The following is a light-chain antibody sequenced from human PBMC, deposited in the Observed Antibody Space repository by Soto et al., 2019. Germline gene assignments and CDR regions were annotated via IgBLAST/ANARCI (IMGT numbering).Light chain of an antibody. CDR3: HQTYTVLWT. CDR2: AAS. J-gene: IGKJ1*01. CDR1: HTIDNY. Sequence: DIQMTQSPSSLSASVGDRVNITCRANHTIDNYLNWYQQKPGKAPELLIYAASSLHGGVPSRFSGCGSGTDFTLTISSLQLEDFATYYCHQTYTVLWTFGQGTRVDIK. V-gene: IGKV1-39*01.